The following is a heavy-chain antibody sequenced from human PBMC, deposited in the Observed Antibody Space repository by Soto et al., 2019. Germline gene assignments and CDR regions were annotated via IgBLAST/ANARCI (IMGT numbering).Heavy chain of an antibody. CDR3: AKDEGLLWSGELL. Sequence: TLSLTCSVSGVAVTTGGGYWWGCIRGHPGKGLEWIGYIYYSGSTYYNPSLKSRVTISADPSTNQFSLKMTSVTVADTAVYYCAKDEGLLWSGELLWGQGILVTVSS. D-gene: IGHD3-10*01. V-gene: IGHV4-31*03. CDR2: IYYSGST. CDR1: GVAVTTGGGYW. J-gene: IGHJ4*02.